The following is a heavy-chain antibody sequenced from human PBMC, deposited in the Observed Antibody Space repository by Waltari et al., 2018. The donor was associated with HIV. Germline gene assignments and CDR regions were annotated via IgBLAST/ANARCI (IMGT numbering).Heavy chain of an antibody. CDR2: LKQYGSA. D-gene: IGHD3-10*01. Sequence: QVQLQQWGAGLLRPSETLSLTCAVYGGSLRGYYWTWVRRTPQKGLGWVGELKQYGSATYNPPLRSRVAIALDTAKNQFSLKMTSVTAADTGVYYCARGQDAVLNGKYYYDGMDVWGQGTTVIVSS. J-gene: IGHJ6*02. V-gene: IGHV4-34*01. CDR3: ARGQDAVLNGKYYYDGMDV. CDR1: GGSLRGYY.